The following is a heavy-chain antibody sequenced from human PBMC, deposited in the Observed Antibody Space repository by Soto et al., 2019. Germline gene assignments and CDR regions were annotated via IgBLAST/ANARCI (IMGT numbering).Heavy chain of an antibody. CDR2: IYYSGST. CDR1: GGSIGSYDYY. V-gene: IGHV4-31*03. CDR3: ARGPSNSKRAGYYYYGMDV. D-gene: IGHD1-20*01. J-gene: IGHJ6*02. Sequence: SETLSLTCTVSGGSIGSYDYYWSWIRQHPGKGLEWIGNIYYSGSTQYNPSLKSRGTMSVDTSKNQFSLKLSFVTAADTAVYYCARGPSNSKRAGYYYYGMDVWGRGTTVTVSS.